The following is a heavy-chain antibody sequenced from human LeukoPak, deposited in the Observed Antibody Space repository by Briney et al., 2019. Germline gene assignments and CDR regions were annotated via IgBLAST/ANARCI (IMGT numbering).Heavy chain of an antibody. CDR1: GFTFSSYG. V-gene: IGHV3-33*01. Sequence: PGESLRLSCAASGFTFSSYGMPWVRQAPGKGLEWVAVIWYDGSNKYYADSVKGRFTISRDNSKNTLYLQMNSLRAEDTAVYYCARNIAAAGPYYFDYWGQGTLVTVSS. CDR2: IWYDGSNK. CDR3: ARNIAAAGPYYFDY. J-gene: IGHJ4*02. D-gene: IGHD6-13*01.